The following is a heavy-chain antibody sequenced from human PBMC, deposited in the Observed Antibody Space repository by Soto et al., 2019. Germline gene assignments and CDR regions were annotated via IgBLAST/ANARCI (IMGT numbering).Heavy chain of an antibody. Sequence: SVKASCKAPGGTFSSYAISWVRQAPGQGLEWMGGIIPIFGTANYAQKFQGRVTITADESTSTAYMELSSLRSEDTAVYYCARVIAVAGYFAYWGQGTLVTVSS. CDR1: GGTFSSYA. V-gene: IGHV1-69*13. CDR3: ARVIAVAGYFAY. J-gene: IGHJ4*02. CDR2: IIPIFGTA. D-gene: IGHD6-19*01.